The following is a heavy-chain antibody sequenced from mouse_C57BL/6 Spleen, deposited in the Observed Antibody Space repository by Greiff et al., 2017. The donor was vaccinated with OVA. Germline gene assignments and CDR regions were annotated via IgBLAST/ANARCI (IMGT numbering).Heavy chain of an antibody. J-gene: IGHJ3*01. Sequence: VQLQESGAELVRPGASVTLSCKASGYTFTDYEMHWVKQTPVHGLEWIGAIDPETGGTAYNQKFKGKAILTADKSSSTAYMELRSLTSEDSAVYYCTRPSLYYGSSFWFAYWGQGTLVTVSA. CDR1: GYTFTDYE. CDR2: IDPETGGT. D-gene: IGHD1-1*01. CDR3: TRPSLYYGSSFWFAY. V-gene: IGHV1-15*01.